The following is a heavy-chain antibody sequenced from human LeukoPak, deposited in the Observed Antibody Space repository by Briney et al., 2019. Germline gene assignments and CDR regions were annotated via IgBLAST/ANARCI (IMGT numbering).Heavy chain of an antibody. CDR1: GFTFSSYS. V-gene: IGHV3-21*01. Sequence: PGGSLRLSCAASGFTFSSYSMNWVHQAPGKGLEWVSSISSSSSYIYYADSVKGRFTISRDNAKNSLYLQMNSLRAEDTAVYYCARDMYYDILTGYYDYWGQGTLVTVSS. CDR2: ISSSSSYI. CDR3: ARDMYYDILTGYYDY. D-gene: IGHD3-9*01. J-gene: IGHJ4*02.